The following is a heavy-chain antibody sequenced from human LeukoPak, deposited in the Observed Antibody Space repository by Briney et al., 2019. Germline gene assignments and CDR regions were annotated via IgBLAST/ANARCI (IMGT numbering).Heavy chain of an antibody. CDR2: ISGSGSTV. Sequence: GGSLRLSCAASGFTFSDYYMSWIRQAPGKGLEWVSYISGSGSTVYYAASVRGRFTISRDNAKNSLFLQMNSLRAEDTAVYYCTRDRGNSDPGDWFDSWGQGTLVTVSS. CDR1: GFTFSDYY. V-gene: IGHV3-11*01. D-gene: IGHD4-23*01. J-gene: IGHJ5*01. CDR3: TRDRGNSDPGDWFDS.